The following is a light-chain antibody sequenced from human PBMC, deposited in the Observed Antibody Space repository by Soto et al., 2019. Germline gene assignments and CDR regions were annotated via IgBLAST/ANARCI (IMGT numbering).Light chain of an antibody. CDR2: GAS. V-gene: IGKV3-15*01. Sequence: EIVMTQSPATLSGSPGERATLSCRASQSVNSHLAWYHQKPGQAPRLLIYGASTRATGIPARFSGSGSGTEFTLPISRLQPEDFAVYFCQQYNSWPRTFGQGTKVEVK. CDR3: QQYNSWPRT. CDR1: QSVNSH. J-gene: IGKJ1*01.